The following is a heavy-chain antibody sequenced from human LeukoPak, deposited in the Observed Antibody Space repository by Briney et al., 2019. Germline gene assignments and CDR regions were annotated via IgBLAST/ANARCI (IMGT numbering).Heavy chain of an antibody. CDR2: ISSSSSTI. CDR1: GFTFSSYS. J-gene: IGHJ6*04. D-gene: IGHD3-10*02. V-gene: IGHV3-48*04. CDR3: AELGITMIGGV. Sequence: GGSLRLSCAASGFTFSSYSMNWVRQAPGKGLEWVSYISSSSSTIYYADSVEGRFTISRDNAKNSLYLQMNSLRAEDTAVYYCAELGITMIGGVWGKGTTVTISS.